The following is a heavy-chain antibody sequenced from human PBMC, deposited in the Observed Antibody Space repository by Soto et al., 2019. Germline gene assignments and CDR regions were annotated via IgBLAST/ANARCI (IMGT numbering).Heavy chain of an antibody. D-gene: IGHD3-22*01. J-gene: IGHJ5*02. Sequence: QVQLQESGPGLVKPSQTLSLTCTVSGGSISSGGYYWTWIRQPPGKGLEWIGYIYYSGSTHYNPSLKSRLTISLDTSKNQFSLKLSSVTAADTAVYYCARVEGYYDSSGYNWFDPWGQGTLVTVSS. CDR1: GGSISSGGYY. V-gene: IGHV4-30-4*01. CDR2: IYYSGST. CDR3: ARVEGYYDSSGYNWFDP.